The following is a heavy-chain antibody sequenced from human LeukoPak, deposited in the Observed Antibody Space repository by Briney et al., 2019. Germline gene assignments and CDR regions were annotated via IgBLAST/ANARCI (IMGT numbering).Heavy chain of an antibody. Sequence: KPSETLSLTCTVSGGSISSYYWSWIRQPPGKGLEWIGYIYYSGSTNYKPFLKSRVTISLDTSKNQFSLKLSSVTAADTAVYYCARRWDSGAFDIWGQGTKVTVSS. CDR1: GGSISSYY. V-gene: IGHV4-59*01. J-gene: IGHJ3*02. CDR3: ARRWDSGAFDI. D-gene: IGHD1-26*01. CDR2: IYYSGST.